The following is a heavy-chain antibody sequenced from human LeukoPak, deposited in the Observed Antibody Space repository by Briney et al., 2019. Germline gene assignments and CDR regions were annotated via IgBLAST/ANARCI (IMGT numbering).Heavy chain of an antibody. D-gene: IGHD6-19*01. J-gene: IGHJ5*02. CDR1: GFTFNSYA. V-gene: IGHV3-30-3*01. CDR2: MSYDGSNK. CDR3: ARGRMAVAGIVIDSGFDP. Sequence: PGGSLRLSCVASGFTFNSYAMHWVRRAPGKGLEWVAVMSYDGSNKYYAGSVKGRFTISRDDSKNTLYLQMNSLRAEDTAVYYCARGRMAVAGIVIDSGFDPWGQGTLVTVSS.